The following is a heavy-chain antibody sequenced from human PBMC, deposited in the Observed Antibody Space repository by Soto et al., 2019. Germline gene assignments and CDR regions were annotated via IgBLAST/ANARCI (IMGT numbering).Heavy chain of an antibody. CDR3: ARTSYDSSGTAADP. J-gene: IGHJ5*02. CDR2: IYYSGST. V-gene: IGHV4-31*03. Sequence: QVQLQESGPGLVKPSQTLSLTCTVSGGSISSGGYYWSWIRQHPGKGLEWIGYIYYSGSTYYNPSLKSRVTITVYTSXNQFSLKLSSVTAADTAVYYCARTSYDSSGTAADPWGQGTLVTVSS. CDR1: GGSISSGGYY. D-gene: IGHD3-22*01.